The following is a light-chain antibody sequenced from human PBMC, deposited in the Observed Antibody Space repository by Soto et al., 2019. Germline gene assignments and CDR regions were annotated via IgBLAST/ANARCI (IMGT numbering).Light chain of an antibody. CDR2: DAS. Sequence: ETVLTRSPATLSLSPGERARLSCRAGQSVSTYLAWYQQQPGQAPRLLLYDASNRATGIPARFSGSGSGTDFTLTITSLEPEDLAVYYCQQLSDWPPIPFGQATRLAI. CDR3: QQLSDWPPIP. CDR1: QSVSTY. J-gene: IGKJ5*01. V-gene: IGKV3-11*01.